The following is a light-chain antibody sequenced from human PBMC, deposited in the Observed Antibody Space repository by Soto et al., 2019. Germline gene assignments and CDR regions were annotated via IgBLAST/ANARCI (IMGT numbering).Light chain of an antibody. J-gene: IGLJ3*02. CDR2: EVS. CDR1: SAEFVSHNH. V-gene: IGLV2-18*02. Sequence: QSALTRPPSVSGSPGQSVTISCTGTSAEFVSHNHVSWFQQPPGTAPKLMIYEVSNRPSGVPDRFSGSKSGNTASLTISGLQAEDEADYYCSSFTSSNTGVFGGGTKLTVL. CDR3: SSFTSSNTGV.